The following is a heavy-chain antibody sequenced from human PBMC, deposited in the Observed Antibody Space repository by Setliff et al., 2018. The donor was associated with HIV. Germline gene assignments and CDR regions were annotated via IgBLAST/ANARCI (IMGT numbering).Heavy chain of an antibody. J-gene: IGHJ4*02. CDR2: INPNSGDT. CDR1: GYTFTGYY. V-gene: IGHV1-2*02. Sequence: ASVKVSCKASGYTFTGYYMHWVRQAPGQGLEWMGWINPNSGDTNYAQKFQGRVTITADESTSTAYMELSSLRSEDTAVYFCARGAEDLAINPPSFDYYFDYWGQGTPVTVSS. CDR3: ARGAEDLAINPPSFDYYFDY. D-gene: IGHD3-9*01.